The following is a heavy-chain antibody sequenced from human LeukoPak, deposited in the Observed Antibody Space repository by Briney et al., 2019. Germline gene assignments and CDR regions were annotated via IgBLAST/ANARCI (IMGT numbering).Heavy chain of an antibody. D-gene: IGHD4-23*01. Sequence: PGGSLRLSCAASGFTFTSYWMHWVRQAPGKGLVWVSRVDGDGSTTTYADSVKGRFTISRDNAKNTLYLQMNSLRAEDTAVYYFASPKPGNLYVFDIWGQGTLV. V-gene: IGHV3-74*01. CDR3: ASPKPGNLYVFDI. CDR2: VDGDGSTT. J-gene: IGHJ3*02. CDR1: GFTFTSYW.